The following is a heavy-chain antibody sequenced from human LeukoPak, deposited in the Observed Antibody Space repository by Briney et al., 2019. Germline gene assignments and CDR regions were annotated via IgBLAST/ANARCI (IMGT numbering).Heavy chain of an antibody. V-gene: IGHV3-23*01. D-gene: IGHD6-19*01. CDR2: ISGSGGST. J-gene: IGHJ4*02. CDR1: GFTFSSYA. CDR3: AKVYSSGWYYFDY. Sequence: QLGGSLRLSCAASGFTFSSYAMSWFRQAPGKGLEWVSAISGSGGSTYYADSVKGRFTISRDNSKNTLYLQMNSLRAEDTAVYYCAKVYSSGWYYFDYWGQGTLVTVSS.